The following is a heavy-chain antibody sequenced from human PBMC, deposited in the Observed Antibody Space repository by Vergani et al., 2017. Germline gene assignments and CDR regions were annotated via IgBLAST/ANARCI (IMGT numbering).Heavy chain of an antibody. V-gene: IGHV4-59*08. Sequence: QVRLQESGPGLVKPSETLSLTCTVSGGSISSYYWSWIRQPPGKGLEWIGYIYYSGSTNYNPSLKSRVTISVDTSKNQFSLKLSSVTAADTAVYYCAGNEAMAMVTSYYYYYYMDVWGKGTTVTVSS. CDR1: GGSISSYY. CDR2: IYYSGST. CDR3: AGNEAMAMVTSYYYYYYMDV. D-gene: IGHD5-18*01. J-gene: IGHJ6*03.